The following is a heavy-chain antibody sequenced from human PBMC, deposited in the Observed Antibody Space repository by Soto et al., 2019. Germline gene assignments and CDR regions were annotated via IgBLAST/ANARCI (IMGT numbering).Heavy chain of an antibody. D-gene: IGHD3-22*01. V-gene: IGHV1-46*01. CDR2: INPSGGST. CDR3: ARAPISHYYDSSGPIDY. CDR1: GYSFTTYY. Sequence: GSSVKPSCKASGYSFTTYYMHWVRQAPGQGLEWMGMINPSGGSTTYAQKFQGRVTMTRDTSTTTVYMALSSLRSDDTAVYYCARAPISHYYDSSGPIDYWGQGTQVIVSA. J-gene: IGHJ4*02.